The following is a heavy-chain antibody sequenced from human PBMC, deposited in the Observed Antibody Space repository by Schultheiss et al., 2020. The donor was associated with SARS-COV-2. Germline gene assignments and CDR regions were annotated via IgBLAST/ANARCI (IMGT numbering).Heavy chain of an antibody. D-gene: IGHD3-22*01. Sequence: SETLSLTCTVSGGSISSYYWSWIRQPPGKGLEWIGYIYYSGSTNYNPSLKSRVTISVDTSKNQFSLKLSSVTAADTAVYYCTRGPVYDSSGYYTWGQGTLVTVSS. V-gene: IGHV4-59*01. CDR3: TRGPVYDSSGYYT. CDR1: GGSISSYY. J-gene: IGHJ4*02. CDR2: IYYSGST.